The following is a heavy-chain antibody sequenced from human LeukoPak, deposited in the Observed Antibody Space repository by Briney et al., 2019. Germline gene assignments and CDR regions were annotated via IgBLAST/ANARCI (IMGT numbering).Heavy chain of an antibody. CDR2: INSDGSST. Sequence: PGGSLRLSCAASGFTFSSYWMHWVRQAPGKGLVWVSRINSDGSSTVYADSVKGRFTISRDNAKNTLYLQMNSLRAEDTAVYYCARDDAGAKAQYWGQGTLVTVSS. CDR1: GFTFSSYW. D-gene: IGHD1-26*01. V-gene: IGHV3-74*01. J-gene: IGHJ4*02. CDR3: ARDDAGAKAQY.